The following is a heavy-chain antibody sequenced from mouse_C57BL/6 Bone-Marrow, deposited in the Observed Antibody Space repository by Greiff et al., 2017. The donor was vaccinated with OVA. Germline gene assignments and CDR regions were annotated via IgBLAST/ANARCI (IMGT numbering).Heavy chain of an antibody. D-gene: IGHD1-1*01. V-gene: IGHV5-4*03. CDR1: GFTFSSYA. Sequence: EVKVVESGGGLVKPGGSLKLSCAASGFTFSSYAMSWVRQTPEKRLEWVATISDGGSYTYYPDNVKGRFTISRDNAKNNLYLQMSHLKSEDTAMYYCERGIYYGSSLYYYAMDYWGQGTSVTVSS. CDR3: ERGIYYGSSLYYYAMDY. CDR2: ISDGGSYT. J-gene: IGHJ4*01.